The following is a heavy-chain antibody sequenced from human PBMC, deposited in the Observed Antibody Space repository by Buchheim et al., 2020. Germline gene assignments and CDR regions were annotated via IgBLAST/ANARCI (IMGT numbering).Heavy chain of an antibody. CDR3: ARAFWRGGSSPYSSDD. J-gene: IGHJ4*02. D-gene: IGHD6-6*01. CDR2: INGGNGNT. V-gene: IGHV1-3*01. Sequence: QVQLVQSGAEVKKPGASLKVSCKASGYTFTSNVMHWVRQAPGQRLEWMGWINGGNGNTKYSQKFQGRVTITRDTSASTAYMWLSSLRSEDTAVYYCARAFWRGGSSPYSSDDWGQGTL. CDR1: GYTFTSNV.